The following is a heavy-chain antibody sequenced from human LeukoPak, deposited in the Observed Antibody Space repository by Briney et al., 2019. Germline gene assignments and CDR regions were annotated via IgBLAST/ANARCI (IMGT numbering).Heavy chain of an antibody. D-gene: IGHD3-9*01. V-gene: IGHV3-7*01. CDR1: GFTFSSYW. Sequence: GGSLRLSCAASGFTFSSYWMSWVRQAPGKGLEWVANIKQDGSEKYYVDSVKGRFTISRDNAKNSLYLQMNSLRAEDTAVYYCARDGRGILTGYYRLGPVDYWGQGALVTVSS. J-gene: IGHJ4*02. CDR2: IKQDGSEK. CDR3: ARDGRGILTGYYRLGPVDY.